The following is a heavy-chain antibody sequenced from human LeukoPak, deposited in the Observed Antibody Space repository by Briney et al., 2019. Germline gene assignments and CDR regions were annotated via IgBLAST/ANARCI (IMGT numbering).Heavy chain of an antibody. CDR3: ARIRDGYNPHFDY. J-gene: IGHJ4*02. CDR2: INHSGST. Sequence: PSETLSLTCAVYGGSFSGYYWSWIRQPPGKGLEWIGEINHSGSTNYNLSLKSRVTISVDTSKNQFSLKLSSVTAADTAVYYCARIRDGYNPHFDYWGQGTLVTVSS. CDR1: GGSFSGYY. D-gene: IGHD5-24*01. V-gene: IGHV4-34*01.